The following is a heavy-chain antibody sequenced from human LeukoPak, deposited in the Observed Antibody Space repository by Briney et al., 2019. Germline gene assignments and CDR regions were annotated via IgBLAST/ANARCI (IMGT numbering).Heavy chain of an antibody. D-gene: IGHD3-3*01. CDR3: ASAAPLDFWSGYSSGGPFDY. J-gene: IGHJ4*02. Sequence: SQTLSLTCTVSGGSISSGGYYWSWIRQPPGKGLEWIGYIYHSGSTYYSPSLKSRVTISVDRSKNQFSLKLSSVTAADTAVYYCASAAPLDFWSGYSSGGPFDYWGQGTLVTVSS. CDR2: IYHSGST. CDR1: GGSISSGGYY. V-gene: IGHV4-30-2*01.